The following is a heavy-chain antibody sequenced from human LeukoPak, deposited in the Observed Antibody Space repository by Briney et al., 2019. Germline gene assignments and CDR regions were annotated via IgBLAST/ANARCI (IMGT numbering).Heavy chain of an antibody. Sequence: GGSLRLSCAASGFTFSSYGMHWVRQAPGKGLEWVAVIWYDGSNKYYADSVKGRFTISRDNSKNTLYLQMNSLRAEDTALYYCATQYDFWGGPDYWGQGTLVTVSS. J-gene: IGHJ4*02. CDR2: IWYDGSNK. D-gene: IGHD3-3*01. CDR3: ATQYDFWGGPDY. CDR1: GFTFSSYG. V-gene: IGHV3-33*01.